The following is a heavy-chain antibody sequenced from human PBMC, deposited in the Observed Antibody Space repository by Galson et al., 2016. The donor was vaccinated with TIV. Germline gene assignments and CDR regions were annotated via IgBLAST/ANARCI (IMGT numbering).Heavy chain of an antibody. D-gene: IGHD2-2*03. V-gene: IGHV1-2*06. CDR2: ISPNSGGA. CDR1: GYTYSHYY. Sequence: SVKVSCKASGYTYSHYYMNWVRQAPGQGLEWMGRISPNSGGAHYAHKVQGRVTMTRDTSINTAYMDLTRLTSDVTAVYYCAREGGPGYCSSTSVYGYYGMDVGGQGTTVAVSS. J-gene: IGHJ6*02. CDR3: AREGGPGYCSSTSVYGYYGMDV.